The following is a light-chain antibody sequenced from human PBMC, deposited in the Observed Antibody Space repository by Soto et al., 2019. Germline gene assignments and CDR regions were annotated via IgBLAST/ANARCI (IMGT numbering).Light chain of an antibody. CDR2: GAS. J-gene: IGKJ4*01. CDR3: QQYGSSPLT. V-gene: IGKV3-20*01. Sequence: DIVLTQSPDSLAVSPGEGSTLSCRASQTVSNFLAWYQQKPGQAPRLLIYGASSRATGIPDRFSGSGSGTDFTLTISRLEPEDFAVYYCQQYGSSPLTLGGGTKVDIK. CDR1: QTVSNF.